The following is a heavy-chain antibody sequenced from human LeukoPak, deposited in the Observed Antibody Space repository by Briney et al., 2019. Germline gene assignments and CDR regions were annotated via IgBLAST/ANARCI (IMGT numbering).Heavy chain of an antibody. Sequence: GRSLRLSCAASGFTFSSYAMHWVRQAPGKGLEWVAVISYDGSNKYYADSVKGRFTIPRDNSKNTLYLQMNSLRAEDTAVYYCARDLGGSSGYPRGYFDYWGQGTLVTVSS. CDR2: ISYDGSNK. V-gene: IGHV3-30*04. J-gene: IGHJ4*02. D-gene: IGHD3-22*01. CDR1: GFTFSSYA. CDR3: ARDLGGSSGYPRGYFDY.